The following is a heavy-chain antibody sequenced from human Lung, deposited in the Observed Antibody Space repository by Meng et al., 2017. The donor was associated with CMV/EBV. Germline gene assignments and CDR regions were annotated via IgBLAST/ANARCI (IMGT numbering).Heavy chain of an antibody. CDR1: GFTFNNYV. CDR3: AKDSRWRHSAGWYGLDV. Sequence: GESLKISCAASGFTFNNYVMNWVRQAPGKGLEWVSTISASGGTTYYAESVKGRLTISRDNSRNTVYLQMNSLRVGDTAVYYCAKDSRWRHSAGWYGLDVWGQGTKVT. CDR2: ISASGGTT. D-gene: IGHD6-19*01. J-gene: IGHJ6*02. V-gene: IGHV3-23*01.